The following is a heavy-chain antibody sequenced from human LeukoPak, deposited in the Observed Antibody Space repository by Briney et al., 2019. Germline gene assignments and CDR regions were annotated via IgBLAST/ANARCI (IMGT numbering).Heavy chain of an antibody. CDR2: MNPNSGNT. D-gene: IGHD6-19*01. Sequence: ASVKVSCKASGDTFSSSDINWVRQATGQGLEWMGWMNPNSGNTYYAQRFQGRVTMTRDTSISTAYMEVSSLRSEDTAVYYCARGNIAVPGTPYYFEYWGQGTLVTVSS. V-gene: IGHV1-8*01. CDR1: GDTFSSSD. CDR3: ARGNIAVPGTPYYFEY. J-gene: IGHJ4*02.